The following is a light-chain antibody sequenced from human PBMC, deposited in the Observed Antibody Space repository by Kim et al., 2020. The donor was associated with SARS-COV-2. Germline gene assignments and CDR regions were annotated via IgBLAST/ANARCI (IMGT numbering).Light chain of an antibody. CDR2: GKN. V-gene: IGLV3-19*01. Sequence: SSELTQDPAVSVALGQTVRITCQGDSLRSYYASWYQQKPGQALVLVIYGKNNRPSGIPDRFSGSSSGNTASLTITGAQAEDEADYYYNSRDSSGNHVVFGGGTQLTVL. J-gene: IGLJ2*01. CDR3: NSRDSSGNHVV. CDR1: SLRSYY.